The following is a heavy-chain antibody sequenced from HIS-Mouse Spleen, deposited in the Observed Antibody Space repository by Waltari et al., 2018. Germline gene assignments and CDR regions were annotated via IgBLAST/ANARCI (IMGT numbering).Heavy chain of an antibody. V-gene: IGHV3-23*01. Sequence: EVQLLESGGGLVQPGGSLGLSCAASGFTFRSYAMSSVRQAPGKGLEWVSAISGSGGSTYYADSVKGRFTISRDNSKNTLYLQMNSLRAEDTAVYYCAKDSPYSSGWYETLGDAFDIWGQGTMVTVSS. CDR3: AKDSPYSSGWYETLGDAFDI. CDR2: ISGSGGST. CDR1: GFTFRSYA. D-gene: IGHD6-19*01. J-gene: IGHJ3*02.